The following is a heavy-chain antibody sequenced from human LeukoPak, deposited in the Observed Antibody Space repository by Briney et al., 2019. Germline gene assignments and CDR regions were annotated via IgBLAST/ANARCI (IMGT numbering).Heavy chain of an antibody. CDR2: ISYDGSNK. J-gene: IGHJ3*02. D-gene: IGHD2-15*01. Sequence: GRSLRLSCAASGFTFSSYAMHWVRQAPGKGLEWVAVISYDGSNKYYADSVKGRFTISRDNSKNTLYLQMNSLRAEDTAVYYCARTIVVVVAAPDAFDIWGQGTMVTVSS. CDR1: GFTFSSYA. CDR3: ARTIVVVVAAPDAFDI. V-gene: IGHV3-30*04.